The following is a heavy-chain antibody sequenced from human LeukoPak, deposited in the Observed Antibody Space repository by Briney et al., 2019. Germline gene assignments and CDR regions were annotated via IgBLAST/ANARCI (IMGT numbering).Heavy chain of an antibody. V-gene: IGHV3-53*01. J-gene: IGHJ4*02. D-gene: IGHD2-21*01. CDR2: IYSGGST. CDR3: AKAPVTTCRGAYCYPFDY. Sequence: GGPLRLSCAASGFTVSNNYMSWVRQAPGKGLEWVSVIYSGGSTYYADSVKGRFTISRDSSKNTLFLQMNRLRPEDAAVYYCAKAPVTTCRGAYCYPFDYWGQGTLVTVSS. CDR1: GFTVSNNY.